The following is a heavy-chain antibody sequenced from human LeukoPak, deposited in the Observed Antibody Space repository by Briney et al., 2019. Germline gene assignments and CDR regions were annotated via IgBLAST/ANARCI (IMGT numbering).Heavy chain of an antibody. CDR3: ARVLAAAGTLHFDH. Sequence: KPGGSLRLSCAASGFTFSSYSKNWVRQAPGKGLEWVSSISSRSSYIYYADSVKGRFTISRDDAKNSLNLQMNSLRAEDTAVYYCARVLAAAGTLHFDHWGQGVLVSVSS. V-gene: IGHV3-21*01. CDR1: GFTFSSYS. CDR2: ISSRSSYI. D-gene: IGHD6-13*01. J-gene: IGHJ4*02.